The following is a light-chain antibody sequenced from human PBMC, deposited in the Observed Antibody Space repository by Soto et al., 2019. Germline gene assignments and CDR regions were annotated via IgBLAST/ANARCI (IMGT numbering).Light chain of an antibody. CDR1: SSDVGGYNY. Sequence: QSALTQPRSVSGSPGQSVTISCTGTSSDVGGYNYVSWYQQHPGKAPKLMIYDVIKRPSGVPDRFSGSKSGTTASLTISGLKAEDEADYYCCSFAGGNTFAFGTGTQLTVL. CDR3: CSFAGGNTFA. V-gene: IGLV2-11*01. J-gene: IGLJ1*01. CDR2: DVI.